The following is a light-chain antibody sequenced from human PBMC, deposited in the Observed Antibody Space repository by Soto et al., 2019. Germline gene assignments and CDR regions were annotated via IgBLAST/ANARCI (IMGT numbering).Light chain of an antibody. CDR2: CAS. CDR3: QQYGNSPFT. V-gene: IGKV3-20*01. CDR1: QSVSNNY. Sequence: EIVRTQSPGTLSLSPGERATLSCRASQSVSNNYLAWYQQKPGQAPRLLISCASNRAPGIQDRFSGSASGTDVTLAISRLEPEDFAVYYCQQYGNSPFTFGPGTKVD. J-gene: IGKJ3*01.